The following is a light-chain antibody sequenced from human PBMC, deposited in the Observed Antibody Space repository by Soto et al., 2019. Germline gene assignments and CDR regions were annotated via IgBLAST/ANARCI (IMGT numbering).Light chain of an antibody. CDR2: GAS. J-gene: IGKJ1*01. CDR3: QQYNNWPRT. V-gene: IGKV3-15*01. Sequence: EIVMTQSPATLSVSPGERATLSCRASQSVSSNLAWYQQKPGQAPSLLIYGASTRATGIPARFSGSGSGTEFTLTISSLQSEDFAVYYCQQYNNWPRTFGQGTKVDNK. CDR1: QSVSSN.